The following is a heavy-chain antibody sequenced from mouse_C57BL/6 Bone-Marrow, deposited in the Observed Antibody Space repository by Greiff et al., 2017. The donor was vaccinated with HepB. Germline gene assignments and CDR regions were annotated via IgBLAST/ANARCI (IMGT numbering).Heavy chain of an antibody. J-gene: IGHJ3*01. CDR1: GYTFTSYW. CDR3: ARFPWFAY. V-gene: IGHV1-74*01. Sequence: QVQLQQSGAELVKPGASVKVSCKASGYTFTSYWMHWVKQRPGQGLEWIGRIHPSDSDTNYNQKFKGKATLTVDKSSSTAYVQLSSLTSEDSAVYYCARFPWFAYWGQGTLVTVSA. CDR2: IHPSDSDT.